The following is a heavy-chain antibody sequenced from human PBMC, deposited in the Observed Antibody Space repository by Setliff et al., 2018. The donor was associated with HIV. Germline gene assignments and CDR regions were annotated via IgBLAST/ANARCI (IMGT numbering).Heavy chain of an antibody. J-gene: IGHJ3*02. CDR1: GFTFSTYW. CDR3: ARDPAFGAFDI. Sequence: GGSLRLSCAASGFTFSTYWMSWVRQAPGKGLEWVANIKQDGSEKNYMDSVKGRFTISRDNAKNSLYLQMNSLRVEDTAVYYCARDPAFGAFDIWGQGTMVTVSS. V-gene: IGHV3-7*04. CDR2: IKQDGSEK. D-gene: IGHD3-10*01.